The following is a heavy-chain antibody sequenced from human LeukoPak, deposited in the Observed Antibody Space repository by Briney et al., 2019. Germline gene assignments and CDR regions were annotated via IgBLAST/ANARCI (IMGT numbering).Heavy chain of an antibody. D-gene: IGHD3-9*01. J-gene: IGHJ4*02. V-gene: IGHV4-61*01. CDR3: ARAPYFDWLLYPSPFFDY. CDR2: IYYSGST. Sequence: KPSETLSLTCTVSGVSVSSGSYYWSWIRQPPGKGLEWIGYIYYSGSTNYNPSLKSRVTISVDTSKKQFSLNLSSVTAADTAVYYCARAPYFDWLLYPSPFFDYWGQGTLVTVSS. CDR1: GVSVSSGSYY.